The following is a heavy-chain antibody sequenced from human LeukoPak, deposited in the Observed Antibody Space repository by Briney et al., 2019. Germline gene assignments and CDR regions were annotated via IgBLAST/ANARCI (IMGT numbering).Heavy chain of an antibody. V-gene: IGHV3-7*01. CDR2: IKQDGSEK. CDR1: GFTFSKFW. Sequence: GGSLRLSCAASGFTFSKFWMSWVRQAPGKGLEWVANIKQDGSEKYYVDSVKGRFTISRDNAKNSLYLQMNSLRAEDTAVYYCARDQLLWFGELWGIDYWGQGTLVTVSS. J-gene: IGHJ4*02. CDR3: ARDQLLWFGELWGIDY. D-gene: IGHD3-10*01.